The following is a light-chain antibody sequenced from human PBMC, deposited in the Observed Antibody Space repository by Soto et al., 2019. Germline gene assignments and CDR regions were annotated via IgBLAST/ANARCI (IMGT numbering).Light chain of an antibody. CDR2: GAS. J-gene: IGKJ2*01. Sequence: EIVLTQSPGTLSLSPGERATLSCRASQSVSSSYLAWYQQKPGQAPRLLIYGASSRATGIPDRFSGSESGTDFTLTISRLEPEDVAVYYCQHYGNSPYTFGQGTKLEIK. V-gene: IGKV3-20*01. CDR3: QHYGNSPYT. CDR1: QSVSSSY.